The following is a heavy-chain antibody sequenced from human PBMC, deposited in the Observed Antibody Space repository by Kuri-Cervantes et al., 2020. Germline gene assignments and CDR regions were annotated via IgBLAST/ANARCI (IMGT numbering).Heavy chain of an antibody. Sequence: ASVKVSCKASGYTFTSYYMHWVRQAPGQGLEWMGIINPSGGSTSYAQKFQGRVTMTRDTSTSTAYMELRSLRSDDTAVYYCARALYYDFWSGYYTPFFDYWGQGTLVTVSS. D-gene: IGHD3-3*01. CDR2: INPSGGST. V-gene: IGHV1-46*01. CDR3: ARALYYDFWSGYYTPFFDY. CDR1: GYTFTSYY. J-gene: IGHJ4*02.